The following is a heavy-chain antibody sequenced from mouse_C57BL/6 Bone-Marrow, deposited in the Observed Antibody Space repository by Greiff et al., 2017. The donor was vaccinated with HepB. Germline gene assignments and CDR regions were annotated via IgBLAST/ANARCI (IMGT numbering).Heavy chain of an antibody. CDR3: ARSGEMMTPYYYAMDY. Sequence: QVQLQQPGAELVKPGASVKMSCKASGYTFTSYWITWVKQRPGQGLEWIGDIYPGSGSTNYNEKFKSKATLTVDTSSSTAYMQLSSLTSEDSAVYYCARSGEMMTPYYYAMDYWCQGTSVTVSS. V-gene: IGHV1-55*01. CDR2: IYPGSGST. CDR1: GYTFTSYW. J-gene: IGHJ4*01. D-gene: IGHD2-3*01.